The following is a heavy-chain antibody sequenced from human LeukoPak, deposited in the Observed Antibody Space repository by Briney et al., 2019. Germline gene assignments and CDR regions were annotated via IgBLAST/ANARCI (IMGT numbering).Heavy chain of an antibody. V-gene: IGHV3-7*01. CDR3: ARDPAYGALDY. CDR2: INQDGNTK. Sequence: TGGSLRLSCAASGFTFSDSWMTWVRQAPGRGLEWVAEINQDGNTKSYMDSVEGRFTISRDNARNSMYLQMSSLRAEDTAVYYCARDPAYGALDYWGQGTLATVSS. D-gene: IGHD4-17*01. J-gene: IGHJ4*02. CDR1: GFTFSDSW.